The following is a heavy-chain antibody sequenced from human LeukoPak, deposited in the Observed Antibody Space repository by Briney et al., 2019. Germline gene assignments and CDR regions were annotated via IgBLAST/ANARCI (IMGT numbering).Heavy chain of an antibody. J-gene: IGHJ4*02. Sequence: SETLSLTCTVSGGSISSYYWSWIRQPPGKGLEWIGYISYSGSTNYSPSLKGRVTISVDTSKNHFSLNLSSVTAADTAVYYCARTTTTFDDWGQGTLVTVSS. CDR3: ARTTTTFDD. V-gene: IGHV4-59*01. D-gene: IGHD4-11*01. CDR2: ISYSGST. CDR1: GGSISSYY.